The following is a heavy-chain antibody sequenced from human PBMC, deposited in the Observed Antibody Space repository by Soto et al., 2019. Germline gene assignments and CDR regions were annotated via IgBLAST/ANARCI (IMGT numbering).Heavy chain of an antibody. Sequence: QVQLVQSGAEVKKPGSSVKVSCKASGGTFGSSTISWVRQAPGQGLEWMGGITPVFGAPNYAQKFQGRVTITADKSTSTAYMELRSLRSEDTAVYYCARGELATIAYFDFWGQGTQVTVSS. CDR1: GGTFGSST. CDR3: ARGELATIAYFDF. J-gene: IGHJ4*02. D-gene: IGHD5-12*01. V-gene: IGHV1-69*06. CDR2: ITPVFGAP.